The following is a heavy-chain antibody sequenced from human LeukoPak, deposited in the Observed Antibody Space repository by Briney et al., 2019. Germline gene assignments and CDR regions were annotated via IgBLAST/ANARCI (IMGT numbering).Heavy chain of an antibody. Sequence: GGSLRLSCAASGFTFSSYAMSWVRQAPGKGLEWVSAISGSGGSTYYADSVKGRFTISRDNSKNTLYLQMNSLRAEDTAVYYCARDIVVVPAAAYYYYGMDVWGQGTTVTVSS. CDR2: ISGSGGST. V-gene: IGHV3-23*01. D-gene: IGHD2-2*01. CDR3: ARDIVVVPAAAYYYYGMDV. CDR1: GFTFSSYA. J-gene: IGHJ6*02.